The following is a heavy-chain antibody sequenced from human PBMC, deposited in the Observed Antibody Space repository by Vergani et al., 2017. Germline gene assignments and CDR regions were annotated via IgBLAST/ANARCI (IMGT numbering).Heavy chain of an antibody. D-gene: IGHD4/OR15-4a*01. CDR2: IHYSENT. CDR1: FDSIRNLY. Sequence: QVQLQESGPGLVKSSETLSLTCSVSFDSIRNLYCNWIRKPPGKGREWIGSIHYSENTNYNPSLKTRVTISVDTSKNQFSLTLTSVTAADTAVYYCARSRIYYGAGSPDYWGQGTLVTVSS. J-gene: IGHJ4*02. V-gene: IGHV4-59*11. CDR3: ARSRIYYGAGSPDY.